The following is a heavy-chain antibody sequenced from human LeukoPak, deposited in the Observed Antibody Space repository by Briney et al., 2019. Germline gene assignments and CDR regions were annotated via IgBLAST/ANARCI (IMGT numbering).Heavy chain of an antibody. J-gene: IGHJ4*02. CDR1: GFTFSSYS. D-gene: IGHD3-10*01. CDR3: ARVYYGSGSYYNLDY. CDR2: ISSTSSTI. Sequence: RGSLRLSCAASGFTFSSYSMNWVRQAPGKGLEWVSHISSTSSTIYYAGSVKGRFTISRDNAKNSLYLQMNSLRAEDTAVYYCARVYYGSGSYYNLDYWGQGTLVTVSS. V-gene: IGHV3-48*01.